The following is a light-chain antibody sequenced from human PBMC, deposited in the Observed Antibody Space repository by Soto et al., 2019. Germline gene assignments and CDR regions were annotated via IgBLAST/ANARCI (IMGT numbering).Light chain of an antibody. CDR3: QESRSALWGT. CDR1: QNIYNS. V-gene: IGKV1-39*01. Sequence: DIQMTQSPSSLSSSTGDRVTITCRTSQNIYNSLNWYQQKAGRAPAVLTYGASNLQGGVPLRFSGSGSGTDFTLTISGLQPEDSATYYCQESRSALWGTCGQGTKVDI. CDR2: GAS. J-gene: IGKJ1*01.